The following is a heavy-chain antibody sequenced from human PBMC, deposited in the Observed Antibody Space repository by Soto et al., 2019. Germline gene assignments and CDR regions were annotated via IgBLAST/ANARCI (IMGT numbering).Heavy chain of an antibody. CDR1: GGTFSSYA. CDR3: ARQGSNEYYYYGMDV. Sequence: SVKVSCKASGGTFSSYAINWVRQAPGQGLEWMGGIIRIFGTPDYAQRFKGRVTITADESTSTAYMELSSLRSEDTAVYYCARQGSNEYYYYGMDVWGQGTTVTVSS. J-gene: IGHJ6*02. D-gene: IGHD3-10*01. CDR2: IIRIFGTP. V-gene: IGHV1-69*13.